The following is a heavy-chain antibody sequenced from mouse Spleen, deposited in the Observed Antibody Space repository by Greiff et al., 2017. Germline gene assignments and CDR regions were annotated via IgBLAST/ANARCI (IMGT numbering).Heavy chain of an antibody. CDR2: IYPSDSET. J-gene: IGHJ2*01. CDR3: ARGTTMVGKGY. CDR1: GYTFTSYW. V-gene: IGHV1-61*01. D-gene: IGHD1-1*01. Sequence: VQLQQSGAELVRPGSSVKLSCKASGYTFTSYWMDWVKQRPGQGLEWIGNIYPSDSETHYNQKFKDKATLTVDKSSSTAYMQLSSLTSEDSAVYYCARGTTMVGKGYWGQGTTLTVSS.